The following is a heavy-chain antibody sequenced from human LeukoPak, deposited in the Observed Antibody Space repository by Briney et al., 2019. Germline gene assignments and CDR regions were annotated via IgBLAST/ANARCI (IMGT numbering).Heavy chain of an antibody. V-gene: IGHV3-30*04. CDR2: LSYDGSNN. D-gene: IGHD3-10*02. Sequence: PGGSLRLSCAASGFTFSNYAMHWVRQAPGKGLEWVAFLSYDGSNNYYADSVKGRFTISRDNAKNSLYLQMNSLRAEDTAVYYCAELGITMIGGVWGKGTTVTISS. CDR1: GFTFSNYA. J-gene: IGHJ6*04. CDR3: AELGITMIGGV.